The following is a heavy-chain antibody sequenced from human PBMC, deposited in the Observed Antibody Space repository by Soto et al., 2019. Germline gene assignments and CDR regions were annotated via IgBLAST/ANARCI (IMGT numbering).Heavy chain of an antibody. CDR2: ISYDGSNK. CDR1: GFTFSSYA. CDR3: ARSNTGDYIFDY. D-gene: IGHD4-17*01. Sequence: QVQLVESGGGVVQPGRSLRLSCAASGFTFSSYAMHWVRQAPGKGLEWVAVISYDGSNKYYADSVKGRFTISRDNSKNTLYLQMNSLRAEDTAVYYCARSNTGDYIFDYWVQGTLVTVSS. J-gene: IGHJ4*02. V-gene: IGHV3-30-3*01.